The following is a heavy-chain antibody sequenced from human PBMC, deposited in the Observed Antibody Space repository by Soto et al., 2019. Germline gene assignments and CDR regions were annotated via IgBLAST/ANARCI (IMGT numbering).Heavy chain of an antibody. CDR3: ANNAISYYYYYGMDV. CDR1: GFTFSIYA. J-gene: IGHJ6*02. Sequence: EVQLLESGGGLVQPGGSLRLSCAASGFTFSIYAMSWVRQAPGKGLEWVSAISGSGGSTYYADSVKGRFTISRDNSKNTLYLQMNSLRAEDTAVYYCANNAISYYYYYGMDVWGQGTTVTVSS. V-gene: IGHV3-23*01. CDR2: ISGSGGST.